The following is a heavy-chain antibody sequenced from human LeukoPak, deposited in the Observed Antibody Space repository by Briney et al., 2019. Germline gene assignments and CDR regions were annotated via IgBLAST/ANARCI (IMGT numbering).Heavy chain of an antibody. Sequence: ASVKVSCKASGYTFTAYYIHWVRQAPGQGLEWMGWINPNSGGTNYAQKFQGWVTMTRDTSISTAYMELSRLRSDDTAVYYCARQTGSEAFDIWGQGTMVTVSS. CDR3: ARQTGSEAFDI. CDR1: GYTFTAYY. V-gene: IGHV1-2*04. J-gene: IGHJ3*02. CDR2: INPNSGGT. D-gene: IGHD1-14*01.